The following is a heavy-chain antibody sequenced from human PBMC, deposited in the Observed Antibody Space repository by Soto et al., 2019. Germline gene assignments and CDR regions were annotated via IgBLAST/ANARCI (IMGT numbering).Heavy chain of an antibody. CDR3: ASLAVAGTLDAFDI. CDR2: IWYDGSNK. V-gene: IGHV3-33*01. CDR1: GFTFSSYG. D-gene: IGHD6-19*01. J-gene: IGHJ3*02. Sequence: QVQLVESGGGVVQPGRSLRLSCAASGFTFSSYGMHWVRQAPGKGLEWVAVIWYDGSNKYYADSLKGRFTISRDNSKNTLYPQMNSLRAEDPAVYYCASLAVAGTLDAFDIWGQGTMVTVSS.